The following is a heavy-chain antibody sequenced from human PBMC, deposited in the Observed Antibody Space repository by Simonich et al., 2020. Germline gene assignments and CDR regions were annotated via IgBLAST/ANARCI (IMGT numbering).Heavy chain of an antibody. CDR1: GYTFTSYG. V-gene: IGHV1-18*01. CDR3: ARASRGTWWYYYFDY. D-gene: IGHD2-15*01. CDR2: ISAYKGNT. Sequence: QVQLVQSGAEVKKPGASVKVSCKASGYTFTSYGISWVRQAPGQGLEWMEWISAYKGNTTYAQKLQGRVTMTTDTSTSTAYRELRSLRSDDTAVYYCARASRGTWWYYYFDYWGQGTLVTVSS. J-gene: IGHJ4*02.